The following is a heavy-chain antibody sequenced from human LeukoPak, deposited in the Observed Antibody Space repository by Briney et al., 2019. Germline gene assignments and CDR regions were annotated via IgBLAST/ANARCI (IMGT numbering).Heavy chain of an antibody. CDR3: ANERGYNYGYSFDY. V-gene: IGHV3-30-3*02. CDR1: GFSFSSYA. J-gene: IGHJ4*02. CDR2: IPNDGSKT. D-gene: IGHD5-18*01. Sequence: GGSLRLSCAASGFSFSSYAMHWVRQAPGKGLEWVAAIPNDGSKTYYADSVKGRFTISRDDSKNTLYLQMNSLRAEDTAVYYCANERGYNYGYSFDYWGQGTLVTVSS.